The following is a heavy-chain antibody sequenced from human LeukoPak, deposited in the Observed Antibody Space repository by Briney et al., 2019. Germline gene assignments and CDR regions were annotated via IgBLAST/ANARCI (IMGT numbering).Heavy chain of an antibody. J-gene: IGHJ5*02. CDR3: ANYDFWSGYSQEFWFDP. V-gene: IGHV7-4-1*02. CDR1: GYTFTSYA. CDR2: INTHTGNP. D-gene: IGHD3-3*01. Sequence: ASVKVSYKASGYTFTSYAMNWVRQAPGQGLEWMGWINTHTGNPTYAQGFTGRFVFSLDTSVSTAYLQISSLKAEDTAVYYCANYDFWSGYSQEFWFDPWGQGTLVTVSS.